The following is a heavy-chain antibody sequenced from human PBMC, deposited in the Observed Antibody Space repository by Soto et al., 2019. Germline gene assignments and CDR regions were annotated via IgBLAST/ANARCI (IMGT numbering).Heavy chain of an antibody. D-gene: IGHD7-27*01. CDR1: GFTFINYA. CDR2: ISGGGDAA. J-gene: IGHJ2*01. CDR3: ARKILGSTTRPNYWYSEL. Sequence: EVQVLESGGGLVQPGGSLRLSCAGSGFTFINYAMNWVRQAPGKGLEWVSSISGGGDAAFFPDSVRGRFTISRDNSKNTVTLQMNSLGVDDTAVYYCARKILGSTTRPNYWYSELWGRGTLVTVSS. V-gene: IGHV3-23*01.